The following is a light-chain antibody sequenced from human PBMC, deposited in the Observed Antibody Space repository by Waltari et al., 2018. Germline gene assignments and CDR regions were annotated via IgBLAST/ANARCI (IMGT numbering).Light chain of an antibody. J-gene: IGKJ2*01. CDR2: AAS. CDR1: QTVNTY. V-gene: IGKV1-39*01. Sequence: DILLTQSPVFLSAFVGDRVTISCRSSQTVNTYLNWYQQKLGEAPKLLIYAASTLQSGVPPRFSGTGSGTVFTLTILSLQPEDFATYFCQQIYSTPYTFGPGT. CDR3: QQIYSTPYT.